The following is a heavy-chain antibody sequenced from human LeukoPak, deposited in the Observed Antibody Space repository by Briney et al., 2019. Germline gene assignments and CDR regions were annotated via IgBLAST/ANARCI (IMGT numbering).Heavy chain of an antibody. D-gene: IGHD5-24*01. CDR1: GGSVSNYY. Sequence: SETLSLTCTVSGGSVSNYYWSWIRQSPGKGLEWIGYIYYTETSYNPSLKSRVTISVDTSKNQFSLKLTSVTAADTAVYYCARHPSGRMWLQQGGWFDPWGQGTLVTVSS. V-gene: IGHV4-59*08. CDR3: ARHPSGRMWLQQGGWFDP. J-gene: IGHJ5*02. CDR2: IYYTET.